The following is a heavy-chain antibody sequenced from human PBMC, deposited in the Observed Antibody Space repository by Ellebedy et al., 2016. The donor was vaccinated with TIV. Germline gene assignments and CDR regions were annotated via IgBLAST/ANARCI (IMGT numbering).Heavy chain of an antibody. Sequence: PGGSMRLSCEASGFTFSHYVMNWVRQAPGKGLEWVASISSGSSYIYYADSVKGRFTISRDNSKNTVHVQMSSLRVEDTAVYYCAKGSPGWGGFDYEDHYGYGMDVWGQGTTVSVSS. CDR3: AKGSPGWGGFDYEDHYGYGMDV. CDR2: ISSGSSYI. D-gene: IGHD5-12*01. CDR1: GFTFSHYV. V-gene: IGHV3-21*01. J-gene: IGHJ6*02.